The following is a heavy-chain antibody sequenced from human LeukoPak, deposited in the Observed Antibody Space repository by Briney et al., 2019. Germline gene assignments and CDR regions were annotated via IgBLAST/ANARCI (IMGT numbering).Heavy chain of an antibody. CDR2: IKSKTDGGTT. Sequence: GGSLRLSCAASGFTFSNAWMSWVRQAPGKGLEWVGRIKSKTDGGTTDYAAPVKGRFTISRDDSKNTLYLQMNSLKTEDTAVYYCTTDGSGSYYNEGDAFDIWGQGTMVTVSS. CDR1: GFTFSNAW. J-gene: IGHJ3*02. D-gene: IGHD3-10*01. CDR3: TTDGSGSYYNEGDAFDI. V-gene: IGHV3-15*01.